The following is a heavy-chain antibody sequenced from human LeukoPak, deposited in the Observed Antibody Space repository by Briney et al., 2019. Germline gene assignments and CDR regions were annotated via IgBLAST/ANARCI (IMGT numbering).Heavy chain of an antibody. V-gene: IGHV4-61*02. CDR3: ARVGNYYDSSGYPDAFDI. D-gene: IGHD3-22*01. Sequence: PSETLSLTCTVSGGSISSGSYYWSWIRQPAGKGLEWIGRIYTSGSTNYNPSLKSRVTISVDTSKNQFSLKLSSVTAADTAVYYCARVGNYYDSSGYPDAFDIWGQGTMVTVSS. J-gene: IGHJ3*02. CDR2: IYTSGST. CDR1: GGSISSGSYY.